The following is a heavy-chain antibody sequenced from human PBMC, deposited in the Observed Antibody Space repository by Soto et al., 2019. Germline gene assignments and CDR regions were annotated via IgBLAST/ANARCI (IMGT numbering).Heavy chain of an antibody. Sequence: GGSLRLSCAASGFTFSDHYMDWVRQAPGRGLEWVGRIRDKTHSYTAEYAASVKGRFSISRDDSKNSLYLQMNSLKIEDTAVYFCARVAVAAAANRYSFDVWGQGTVVTVSS. CDR2: IRDKTHSYTA. V-gene: IGHV3-72*01. CDR1: GFTFSDHY. CDR3: ARVAVAAAANRYSFDV. J-gene: IGHJ3*01. D-gene: IGHD6-13*01.